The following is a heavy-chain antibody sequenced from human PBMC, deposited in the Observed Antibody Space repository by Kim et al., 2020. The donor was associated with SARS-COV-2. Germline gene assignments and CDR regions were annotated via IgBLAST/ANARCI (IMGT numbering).Heavy chain of an antibody. CDR1: GFTFSSYA. CDR2: ISDSGADT. V-gene: IGHV3-23*01. Sequence: GGSLRLSCAASGFTFSSYALSWVRQAPGKGLEWVSGISDSGADTYYADSVQGRFTISRDNSKNALNLDMNSLRAEDTAIYYCAKEMALTAPFYYYCGEGT. CDR3: AKEMALTAPFYYY. J-gene: IGHJ4*02. D-gene: IGHD3-3*02.